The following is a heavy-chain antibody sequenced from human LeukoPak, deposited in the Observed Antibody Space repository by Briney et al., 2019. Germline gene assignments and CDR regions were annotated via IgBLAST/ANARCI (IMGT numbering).Heavy chain of an antibody. J-gene: IGHJ4*02. CDR3: ARGKWEQLIFHFDY. D-gene: IGHD1/OR15-1a*01. Sequence: PSETLPLTCTVSGGSISSYYWSWIRQPPGKGLEWIGYIYYSGSTNYNPSLKSRVTISVDTSKNRFSLQLNSVTPEDTAVYFCARGKWEQLIFHFDYWGQGTLVTVSS. CDR1: GGSISSYY. V-gene: IGHV4-59*12. CDR2: IYYSGST.